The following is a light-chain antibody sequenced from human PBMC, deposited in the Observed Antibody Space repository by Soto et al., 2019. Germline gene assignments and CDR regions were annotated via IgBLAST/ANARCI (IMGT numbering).Light chain of an antibody. V-gene: IGLV1-44*01. CDR3: AAWDDSLNGWV. CDR1: RSNIESNT. J-gene: IGLJ3*02. CDR2: NNN. Sequence: QSVLTQPPSASGTPGQRVTISCSGSRSNIESNTVNWYQQLPGTAPKLLIFNNNQWPSGVPDRFSGSKSGTSASLAISGLQSGDEADYYSAAWDDSLNGWVFGGGTKVTVL.